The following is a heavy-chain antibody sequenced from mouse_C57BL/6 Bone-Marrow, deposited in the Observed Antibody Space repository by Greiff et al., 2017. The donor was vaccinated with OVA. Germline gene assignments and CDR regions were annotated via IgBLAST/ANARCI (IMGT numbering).Heavy chain of an antibody. V-gene: IGHV1-59*01. Sequence: LVRPGTSVKLSCKASGYTFTSYWMHWVKQRPGQGLEWIGVIDPSDSYTNYNQKFKGKATLTVDTSSSTAYMQLSSLTSEDSAVYYCARWGIYDGYYAYAMDYWGQGTSVTVSS. D-gene: IGHD2-3*01. J-gene: IGHJ4*01. CDR2: IDPSDSYT. CDR1: GYTFTSYW. CDR3: ARWGIYDGYYAYAMDY.